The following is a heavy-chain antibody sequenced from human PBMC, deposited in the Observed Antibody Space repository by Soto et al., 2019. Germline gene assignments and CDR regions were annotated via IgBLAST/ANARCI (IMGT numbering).Heavy chain of an antibody. Sequence: PGGSLRRSCAASGFTFSSYWMHWVRQAPGKGLVWVSRINSDGSSTSYADSVKGRFTISRDNAKNTLYLQMNSLRAEDTAVYYCARAPVLGASNYYGMDVWGQGTTVTVSS. CDR1: GFTFSSYW. CDR3: ARAPVLGASNYYGMDV. D-gene: IGHD3-16*01. V-gene: IGHV3-74*01. J-gene: IGHJ6*02. CDR2: INSDGSST.